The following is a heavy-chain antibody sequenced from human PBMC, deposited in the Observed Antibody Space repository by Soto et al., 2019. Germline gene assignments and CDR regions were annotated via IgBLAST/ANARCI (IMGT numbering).Heavy chain of an antibody. J-gene: IGHJ5*02. CDR3: AREEGHKGGSFWWEDDNWFDP. CDR1: GGTFSSYT. V-gene: IGHV1-69*04. D-gene: IGHD2-15*01. CDR2: IIPILGIA. Sequence: GASVKVSCKASGGTFSSYTIGWVRQAPGQGLEWMGRIIPILGIANYAQKFQGRVTITADKSTSTAYMELSSLRSEDTAMYYCAREEGHKGGSFWWEDDNWFDPWGQGTLVTVSS.